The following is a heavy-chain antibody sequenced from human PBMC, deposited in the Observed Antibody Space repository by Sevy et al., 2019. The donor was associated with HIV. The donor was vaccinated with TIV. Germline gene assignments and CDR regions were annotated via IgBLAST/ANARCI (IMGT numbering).Heavy chain of an antibody. CDR3: AREGCTRPHDY. J-gene: IGHJ4*02. CDR2: NCFGGDTK. V-gene: IGHV3-23*01. CDR1: GFTFNIYT. Sequence: GGSLRLSCTASGFTFNIYTMSWVRQAPGKGLEGVSTNCFGGDTKNYADSVKGRFTISRDNSKRTVYLQMNSLRVEDSAVYYCAREGCTRPHDYWGQGTLVTVSS. D-gene: IGHD2-8*01.